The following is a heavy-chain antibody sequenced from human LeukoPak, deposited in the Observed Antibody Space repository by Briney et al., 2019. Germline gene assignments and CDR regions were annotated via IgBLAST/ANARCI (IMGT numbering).Heavy chain of an antibody. V-gene: IGHV3-48*03. Sequence: GGSLRLSCAASGFTFSSYGMNWVRQAPGKGLEWVSYISGSGSTIYYADSMKGRFTISRDNAKNSLYLQMNSLRAEDTAVYYCVRGDEQWLASYWGQGTLVTVSS. J-gene: IGHJ4*02. CDR3: VRGDEQWLASY. D-gene: IGHD6-19*01. CDR2: ISGSGSTI. CDR1: GFTFSSYG.